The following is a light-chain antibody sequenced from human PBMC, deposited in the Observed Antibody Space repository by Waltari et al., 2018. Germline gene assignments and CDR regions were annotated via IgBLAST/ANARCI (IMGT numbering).Light chain of an antibody. Sequence: EIVLTQSPGTLSLSPGERATLSCRASQSVGSHYLAWYQQMPGQAPRVLIYGASSRATGIPDRFSGSGSGTEFTLTISRLEPEDFAVYYCQHYGSLPPYTFGQGTKLEIK. CDR1: QSVGSHY. V-gene: IGKV3-20*01. CDR2: GAS. J-gene: IGKJ2*01. CDR3: QHYGSLPPYT.